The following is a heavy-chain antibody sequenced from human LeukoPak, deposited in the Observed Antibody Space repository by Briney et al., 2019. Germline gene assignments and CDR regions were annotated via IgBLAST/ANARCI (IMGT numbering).Heavy chain of an antibody. V-gene: IGHV3-74*01. J-gene: IGHJ4*02. CDR1: GFAFSRYW. Sequence: PGGSLRLSCAASGFAFSRYWMHWVRQAPGKGLVWVSRVNGDGSTTTYADSVKGRFTISRDNAKNTLYLQMNSLRAEDTAVYYCAKGGAVAGRDYWGQGTLVTVSS. CDR2: VNGDGSTT. CDR3: AKGGAVAGRDY. D-gene: IGHD6-19*01.